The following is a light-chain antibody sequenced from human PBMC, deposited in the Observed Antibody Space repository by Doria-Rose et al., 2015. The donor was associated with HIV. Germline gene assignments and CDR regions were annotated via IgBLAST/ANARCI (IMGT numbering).Light chain of an antibody. CDR3: QQSYSTPNT. CDR2: AAS. J-gene: IGKJ2*01. CDR1: QGITSS. Sequence: DIQVTQSPSSLSASVGDRVTITCRASQGITSSLAWYQQKPGKAPKVIVYAASKLASGVPSRFSGSESGTDLTLTITSLQPEDVATYYCQQSYSTPNTFGQGTKLEIK. V-gene: IGKV1-NL1*01.